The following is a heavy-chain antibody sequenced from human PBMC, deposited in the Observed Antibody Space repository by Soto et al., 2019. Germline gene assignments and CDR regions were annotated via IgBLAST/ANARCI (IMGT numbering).Heavy chain of an antibody. V-gene: IGHV3-7*04. J-gene: IGHJ3*02. D-gene: IGHD3-22*01. CDR1: GFPFSSYW. Sequence: PGGSLRLSCAASGFPFSSYWMSWVRQAPGKGLEWVANIKPDGSEKWYVDSVKGRFTISRDNAKNSLYLQMNSLRAEDTAVYYCARGDYYDTTGPFSDAFDIWGQGTMVTVSS. CDR3: ARGDYYDTTGPFSDAFDI. CDR2: IKPDGSEK.